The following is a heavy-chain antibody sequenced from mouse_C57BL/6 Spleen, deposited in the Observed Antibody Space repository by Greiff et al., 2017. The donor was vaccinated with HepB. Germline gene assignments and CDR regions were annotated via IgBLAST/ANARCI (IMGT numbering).Heavy chain of an antibody. Sequence: EVQLQESGPGLVKPSQSLSLTCSVTGYSITSGYYWNWIRQFPGNKLEWMGYISYDGSNNYNPSLKNRISITRDTSKNQFFLKLNSVTTEDTATYYCAREGPLITTVVEDYFDYWGQGTTLTVSS. CDR1: GYSITSGYY. V-gene: IGHV3-6*01. J-gene: IGHJ2*01. D-gene: IGHD1-1*01. CDR3: AREGPLITTVVEDYFDY. CDR2: ISYDGSN.